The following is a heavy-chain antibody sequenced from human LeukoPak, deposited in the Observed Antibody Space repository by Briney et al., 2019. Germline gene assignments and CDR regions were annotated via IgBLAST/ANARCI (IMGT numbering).Heavy chain of an antibody. V-gene: IGHV1-69*04. Sequence: ASVKVSCKASGGTFSSYTISWVRQAPGQGLEWMGRIIPILGIANYAQKFQDRVTITADKSTSTAYMELSSLRSEDTAVYYCARDLGSYYGMDVWGQGTTVTVSS. J-gene: IGHJ6*02. CDR2: IIPILGIA. D-gene: IGHD6-25*01. CDR3: ARDLGSYYGMDV. CDR1: GGTFSSYT.